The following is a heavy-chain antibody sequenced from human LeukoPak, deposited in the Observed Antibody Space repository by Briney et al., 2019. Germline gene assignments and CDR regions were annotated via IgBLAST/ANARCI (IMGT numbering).Heavy chain of an antibody. CDR1: GGSIKTYY. D-gene: IGHD1-14*01. CDR2: IYDSGIT. V-gene: IGHV4-59*01. Sequence: SETLSLTCTVSGGSIKTYYWSWIRQPPGKGLEWIGYIYDSGITTYNPSLKSRVTISIDTSKNQFSLKLSSVTAAGTAMYYCARATNVDYFYYYGMDVWGQGTTVTVSS. J-gene: IGHJ6*02. CDR3: ARATNVDYFYYYGMDV.